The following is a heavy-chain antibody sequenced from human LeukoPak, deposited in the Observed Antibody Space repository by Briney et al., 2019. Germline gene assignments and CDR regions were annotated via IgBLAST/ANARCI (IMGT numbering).Heavy chain of an antibody. CDR2: IIPIFGTA. Sequence: AASVKVSCKASGGTFSSYAISWVRQAPGQGLEWMGGIIPIFGTANYAQKFQGRVTITADKSTSTAYMELSSLRSEDTAVCYCARAGPYCSSTSCYAEIDYWGQGTLVTVSS. J-gene: IGHJ4*02. CDR3: ARAGPYCSSTSCYAEIDY. CDR1: GGTFSSYA. V-gene: IGHV1-69*06. D-gene: IGHD2-2*01.